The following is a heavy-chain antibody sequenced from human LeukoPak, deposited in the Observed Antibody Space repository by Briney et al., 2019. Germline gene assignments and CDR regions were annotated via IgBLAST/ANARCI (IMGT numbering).Heavy chain of an antibody. Sequence: PGGSLRLSCVASGFSFSNYAMSWVRQAPGTGLEWVSAISGGGDTTYIADSVMVRFTISRDSAKNTLYLQMNSLRPEDTAVYYCARGNKWSFDSWGQGALVTVSS. V-gene: IGHV3-23*01. D-gene: IGHD2-15*01. CDR1: GFSFSNYA. J-gene: IGHJ4*02. CDR3: ARGNKWSFDS. CDR2: ISGGGDTT.